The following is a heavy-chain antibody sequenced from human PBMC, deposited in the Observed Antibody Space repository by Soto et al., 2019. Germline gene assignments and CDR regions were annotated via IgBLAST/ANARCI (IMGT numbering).Heavy chain of an antibody. CDR2: ISGSSDTI. Sequence: EVQLVESGGGLVQPGGSLRLSCAASGFTLSSYNMNWVRQAPGKGLEWVSYISGSSDTIYYADSVKGRFTISRDNAKRSLYLQMDSPRDEDTAVYYCARDHGGSTWFVGIYYYFGVDVWGQGTTVTVSS. J-gene: IGHJ6*02. CDR3: ARDHGGSTWFVGIYYYFGVDV. V-gene: IGHV3-48*02. D-gene: IGHD6-13*01. CDR1: GFTLSSYN.